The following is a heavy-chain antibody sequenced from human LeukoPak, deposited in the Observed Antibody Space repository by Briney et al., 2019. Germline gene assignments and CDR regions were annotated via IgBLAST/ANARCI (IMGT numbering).Heavy chain of an antibody. D-gene: IGHD5-18*01. V-gene: IGHV3-53*01. CDR2: IHSAVSGGKT. CDR1: GFTVSSTY. CDR3: ASPAAPARANSNGWGASWDI. J-gene: IGHJ3*02. Sequence: GESLRLSCAASGFTVSSTYMSWVRQTPGKGLEWGSIIHSAVSGGKTYYADSARGRFTISRDNSKNMVYLQMNSLRPEDTAVYYCASPAAPARANSNGWGASWDIWGQGTMVTVSS.